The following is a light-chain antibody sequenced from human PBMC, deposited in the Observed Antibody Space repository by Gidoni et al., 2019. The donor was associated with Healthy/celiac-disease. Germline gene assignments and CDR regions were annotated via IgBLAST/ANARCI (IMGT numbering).Light chain of an antibody. CDR1: QSISSY. V-gene: IGKV1-39*01. CDR2: AAS. CDR3: QQSYSTPWT. J-gene: IGKJ1*01. Sequence: DIQMTQSPSSLSASVGDRVTITCRASQSISSYLNWYQQKPGKAPKLLIYAASSLQSRVPSRFSGSGSGTDFTITISSLQPEDFATYYCQQSYSTPWTFGQGTKVEIK.